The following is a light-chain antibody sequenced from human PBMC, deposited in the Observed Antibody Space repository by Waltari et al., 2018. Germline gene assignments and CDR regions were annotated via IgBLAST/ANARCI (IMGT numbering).Light chain of an antibody. J-gene: IGLJ3*02. CDR2: DND. Sequence: QSVLTQPPSVSAAPGQRVTISCSGRASNVGINSVSWFQQLPGAAPSLLIYDNDKRASGIPDRFSASKSGTSATLDITGLRTGDEAAYYCGTWDSSLSEGVFGGGTKLTVL. CDR3: GTWDSSLSEGV. CDR1: ASNVGINS. V-gene: IGLV1-51*01.